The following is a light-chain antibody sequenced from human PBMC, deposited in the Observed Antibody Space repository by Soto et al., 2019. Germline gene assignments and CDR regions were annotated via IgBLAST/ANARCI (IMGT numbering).Light chain of an antibody. CDR1: QGISNY. Sequence: DIQMTQSPSSLSASVEDRVTITCRANQGISNYLAWYQQKPGKVPELLIYAAFSLHSGVPSRFSGSGSGTVFTLTITSLQPEDVATYYCQNYKSAPFTFGPGTKVDLK. CDR2: AAF. CDR3: QNYKSAPFT. J-gene: IGKJ3*01. V-gene: IGKV1-27*01.